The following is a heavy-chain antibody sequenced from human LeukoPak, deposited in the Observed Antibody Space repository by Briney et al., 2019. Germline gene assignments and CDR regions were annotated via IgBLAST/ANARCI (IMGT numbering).Heavy chain of an antibody. J-gene: IGHJ4*02. CDR2: IRYDGSYK. D-gene: IGHD2-2*02. CDR1: GFTFSSYG. V-gene: IGHV3-30*02. Sequence: PGGSLRLSCAASGFTFSSYGMHWVRQAPGKGLEWVAFIRYDGSYKYYAESVKGRFTVSRDNSNNTLYLQMISLGAEDTAVYYCAQDLQYRPLYEGFFDNWGQGTLVTVSS. CDR3: AQDLQYRPLYEGFFDN.